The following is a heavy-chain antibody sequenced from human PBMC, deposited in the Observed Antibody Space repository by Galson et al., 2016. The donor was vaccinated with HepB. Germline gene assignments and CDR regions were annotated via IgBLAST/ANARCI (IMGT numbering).Heavy chain of an antibody. D-gene: IGHD2-21*01. V-gene: IGHV3-74*01. CDR2: DGTYR. Sequence: DGTYRDSAGSVEGRFTISRDNAKNTLYLQMNSLRAGDTAVYYCVRDDQSYGLDYWGQGTLVTVSS. J-gene: IGHJ4*02. CDR3: VRDDQSYGLDY.